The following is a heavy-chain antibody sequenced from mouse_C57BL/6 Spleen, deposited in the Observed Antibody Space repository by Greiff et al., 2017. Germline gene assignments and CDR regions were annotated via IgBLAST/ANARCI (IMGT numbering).Heavy chain of an antibody. J-gene: IGHJ2*01. V-gene: IGHV5-16*01. CDR3: ARDYYGLFDY. CDR2: INYDGSST. Sequence: EVQRVESEGGLVQPGSSMKLSCTASGFTFSDYYMAWVRQVPEKGLEWVANINYDGSSTYYLDSLKSRFIISRDNAKNILYLQMSSLKSEDTATYYCARDYYGLFDYWGQGTTLTVSS. CDR1: GFTFSDYY. D-gene: IGHD1-1*01.